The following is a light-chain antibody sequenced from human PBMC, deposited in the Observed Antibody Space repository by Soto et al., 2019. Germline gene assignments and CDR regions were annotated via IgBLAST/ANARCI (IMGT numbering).Light chain of an antibody. CDR3: QLYGNSPP. CDR2: DAS. CDR1: QSVSSR. J-gene: IGKJ5*01. V-gene: IGKV3-15*01. Sequence: ENVMTQSPAALSVSPGERDTLSCRASQSVSSRLAWYQQKRGQAPRLLIYDASTRATGIPARFSGSGSGTEFTLTISSLEPEDFAVYYCQLYGNSPPFGQGTRLEIK.